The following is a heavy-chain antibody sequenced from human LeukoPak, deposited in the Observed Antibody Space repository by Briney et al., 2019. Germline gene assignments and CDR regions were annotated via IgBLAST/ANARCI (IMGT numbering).Heavy chain of an antibody. V-gene: IGHV1-18*01. D-gene: IGHD4/OR15-4a*01. J-gene: IGHJ4*02. Sequence: ASVKVSCKASGYTFTSYGISWVRQAPGQGLEWMGWISAYNGNTHYAQKLQGRVTMTTDTSTSTVYMELRSLRSDDTAVYYCARRAGAYSHPYDYWGQGTLVTVSS. CDR2: ISAYNGNT. CDR1: GYTFTSYG. CDR3: ARRAGAYSHPYDY.